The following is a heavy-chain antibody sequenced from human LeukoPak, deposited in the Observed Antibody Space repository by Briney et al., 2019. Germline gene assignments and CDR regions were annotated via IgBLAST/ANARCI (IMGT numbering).Heavy chain of an antibody. J-gene: IGHJ4*02. V-gene: IGHV3-43*01. CDR1: GFTFDDYT. D-gene: IGHD5-24*01. Sequence: GGSLRLSCAPSGFTFDDYTMHWVRQAPRKGRKWVSLISWDGGSTYYADSVKGRFTISRDNSKNSLYLQMNSLRTEDTALYYCAKAGDGDLDYWGQGTLVTVSS. CDR2: ISWDGGST. CDR3: AKAGDGDLDY.